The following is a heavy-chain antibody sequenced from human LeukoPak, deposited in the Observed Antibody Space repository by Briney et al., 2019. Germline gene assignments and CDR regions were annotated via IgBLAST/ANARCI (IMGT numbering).Heavy chain of an antibody. V-gene: IGHV1-8*03. CDR3: ARGHHDSSGYYDIFDY. CDR1: GYTFTSYD. Sequence: GASVKVSCKASGYTFTSYDINWVRQATGQGLEWMGWMNPNSGNTGYAQKFQGRVTITRNTSISTAYMELSSLRSEDTAVYYCARGHHDSSGYYDIFDYWGQGTLVTVSS. D-gene: IGHD3-22*01. J-gene: IGHJ4*02. CDR2: MNPNSGNT.